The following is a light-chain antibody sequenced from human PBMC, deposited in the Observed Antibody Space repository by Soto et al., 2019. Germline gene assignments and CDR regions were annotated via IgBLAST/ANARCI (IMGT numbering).Light chain of an antibody. CDR2: DVN. CDR3: TSWTTSTTMI. V-gene: IGLV2-14*03. CDR1: SSDIGAYNV. Sequence: QSALTQPASVSGSPGQSITISCTGTSSDIGAYNVFSWYQQHPGKAPKLMLYDVNIRPSGVSNRFSGSKSGNTASLTISGLPAEDEADYYCTSWTTSTTMIFGGGTKLTVL. J-gene: IGLJ2*01.